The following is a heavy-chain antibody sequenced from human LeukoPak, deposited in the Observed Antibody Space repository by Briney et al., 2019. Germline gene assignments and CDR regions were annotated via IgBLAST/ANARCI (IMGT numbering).Heavy chain of an antibody. J-gene: IGHJ5*02. CDR3: ARGLDYGGNSGPWFDP. CDR2: ISSSGSTI. CDR1: GFTFSDYY. Sequence: GGPLRLSCAASGFTFSDYYMSWIRQAPGKGLEWVSYISSSGSTIYYADSVKGRFTISRDNAKNSLYLQMNSLRAEDTAVYYCARGLDYGGNSGPWFDPWGQGTLVTVSS. D-gene: IGHD4-23*01. V-gene: IGHV3-11*01.